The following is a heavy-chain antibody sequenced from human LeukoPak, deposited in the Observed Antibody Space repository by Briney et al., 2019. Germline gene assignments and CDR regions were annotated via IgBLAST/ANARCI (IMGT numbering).Heavy chain of an antibody. CDR1: GGSVSSGSYY. Sequence: PSETLSLTCTVPGGSVSSGSYYWSWIRQPPGRGLEWIGYVYYSGSTNYNPSFKSRITISVDTSRNQFSLQLSSVTAADTAVYYCARIHRYCSGGACYVLDNWGQGTLVAVSS. CDR2: VYYSGST. J-gene: IGHJ4*02. CDR3: ARIHRYCSGGACYVLDN. D-gene: IGHD2-15*01. V-gene: IGHV4-61*01.